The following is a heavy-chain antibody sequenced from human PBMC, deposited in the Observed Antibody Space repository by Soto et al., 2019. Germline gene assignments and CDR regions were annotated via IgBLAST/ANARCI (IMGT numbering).Heavy chain of an antibody. CDR3: ARVPSP. Sequence: SETLSLTCTVSGGYISSYYWSWIRQPPGKGLEWIGYIYHSGSTYYNPSLKSRVTISVDRSKNQFSLKLSSVTAADTAVYYCARVPSPWGQGTLVTVSS. J-gene: IGHJ5*02. CDR1: GGYISSYY. CDR2: IYHSGST. V-gene: IGHV4-59*12.